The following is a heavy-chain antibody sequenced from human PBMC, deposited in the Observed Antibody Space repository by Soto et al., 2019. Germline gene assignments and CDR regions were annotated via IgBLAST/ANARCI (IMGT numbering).Heavy chain of an antibody. J-gene: IGHJ5*02. CDR1: GGAISGYY. CDR3: ARGQRFSDSFDP. CDR2: IYSSGGT. V-gene: IGHV4-4*07. D-gene: IGHD3-3*01. Sequence: XGTLCLTCTVSGGAISGYYWTWIRQPAGKGLEWIGRIYSSGGTKYNPSLKSRVDMSLDMSKNQFSLRLNSVTAADTAVYYCARGQRFSDSFDPWGQGTLVTVSS.